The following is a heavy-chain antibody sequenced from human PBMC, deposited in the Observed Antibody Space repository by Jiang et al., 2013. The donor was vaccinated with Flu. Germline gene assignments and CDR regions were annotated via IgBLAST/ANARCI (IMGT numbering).Heavy chain of an antibody. Sequence: SGAEVKKPGASVKVSCKASGYTFTSYDINWVRQATGQGLEWMGWMNPNSGNTGYAQKFQGRVTMTRNTSISTAYMELSSLRSEDTAVYYCARLRSVAGRPYYYYGMDVWGQGTTVTVSS. V-gene: IGHV1-8*01. D-gene: IGHD6-19*01. J-gene: IGHJ6*02. CDR3: ARLRSVAGRPYYYYGMDV. CDR2: MNPNSGNT. CDR1: GYTFTSYD.